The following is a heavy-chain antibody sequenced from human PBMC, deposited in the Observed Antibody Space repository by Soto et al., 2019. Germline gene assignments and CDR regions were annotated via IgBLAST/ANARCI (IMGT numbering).Heavy chain of an antibody. CDR3: ASRYVRRGVLMDV. Sequence: KTSETLSLTCTVSGDSISSGGYYWSWIRQHPGKGLELIGHIYYSATSYYNPSLKSRVTISVDTSKNQFSLKLSSVTAADTAVYYCASRYVRRGVLMDVWGQGTTVTVS. J-gene: IGHJ6*02. D-gene: IGHD3-10*02. CDR2: IYYSATS. CDR1: GDSISSGGYY. V-gene: IGHV4-31*03.